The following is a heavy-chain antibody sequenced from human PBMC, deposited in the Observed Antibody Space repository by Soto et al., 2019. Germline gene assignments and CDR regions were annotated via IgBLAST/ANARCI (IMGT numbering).Heavy chain of an antibody. V-gene: IGHV5-10-1*01. Sequence: AESVTISCKGSGDSSTSYWIIWVRQMPGKGLEWMGRIDPSDSYTNYSPSLQGHVTISADKSINTAYLHLLNLKASDTPIYYCTKAATSPFDSWGQGTRVTGSS. CDR2: IDPSDSYT. CDR1: GDSSTSYW. CDR3: TKAATSPFDS. D-gene: IGHD6-25*01. J-gene: IGHJ4*02.